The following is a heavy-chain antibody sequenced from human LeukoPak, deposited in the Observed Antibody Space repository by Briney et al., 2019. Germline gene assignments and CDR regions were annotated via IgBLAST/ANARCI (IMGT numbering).Heavy chain of an antibody. Sequence: AGGSLRLSCAASGLTLSSYWMSWVRQAPGKGREGVANIKQDASEKYHVDSVKGRFTISRDNAKNSLYLQMNSLRAEDTAVYYCARPGITMVRGALDYWGQGTLVTVSS. CDR2: IKQDASEK. D-gene: IGHD3-10*01. CDR3: ARPGITMVRGALDY. J-gene: IGHJ4*02. CDR1: GLTLSSYW. V-gene: IGHV3-7*02.